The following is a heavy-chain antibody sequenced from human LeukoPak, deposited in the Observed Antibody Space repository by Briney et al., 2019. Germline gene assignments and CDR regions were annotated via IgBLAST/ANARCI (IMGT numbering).Heavy chain of an antibody. CDR3: TSAVVVVAATDY. V-gene: IGHV3-73*01. D-gene: IGHD2-15*01. Sequence: GGSLKLSCAASGFTFSGSAMHWVRQASGKGLEWVGRIGSKANSYATAYAASVKGRFTISRDDSKNTAYLQMNSLKTEDTAVYYCTSAVVVVAATDYWGQGTLVTVSS. CDR1: GFTFSGSA. CDR2: IGSKANSYAT. J-gene: IGHJ4*02.